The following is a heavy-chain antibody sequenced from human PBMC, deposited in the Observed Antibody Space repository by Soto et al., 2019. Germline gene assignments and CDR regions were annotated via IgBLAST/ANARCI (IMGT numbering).Heavy chain of an antibody. D-gene: IGHD3-16*01. CDR3: ARGFDDYVWGSPGAY. CDR1: GFTFSSYA. CDR2: ISYDGSNK. V-gene: IGHV3-30-3*01. Sequence: QVQLVESGGGVVQPGRSLRLSCAASGFTFSSYAMHWVRQAPGKGLEWVAVISYDGSNKYYADSVKGRFTISRDNSKNTLYLQMNSLREEDTAVYYCARGFDDYVWGSPGAYWGQGTLVTVSS. J-gene: IGHJ4*02.